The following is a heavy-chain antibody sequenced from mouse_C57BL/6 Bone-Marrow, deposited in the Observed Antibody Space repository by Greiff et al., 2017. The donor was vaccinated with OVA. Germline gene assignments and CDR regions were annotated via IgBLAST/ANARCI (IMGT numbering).Heavy chain of an antibody. CDR2: IDPSDSET. CDR3: ASTYGKDAMDY. D-gene: IGHD2-1*01. Sequence: VQLQQPGAELVRPGSSVKLSCKASGYTFTSYWMHWVKQRPIQGLEWIGNIDPSDSETHYNQKFKDKATLTVDKSSSTAYMQLSSLTSEDSAVYYCASTYGKDAMDYWGQGTSVTVSS. V-gene: IGHV1-52*01. J-gene: IGHJ4*01. CDR1: GYTFTSYW.